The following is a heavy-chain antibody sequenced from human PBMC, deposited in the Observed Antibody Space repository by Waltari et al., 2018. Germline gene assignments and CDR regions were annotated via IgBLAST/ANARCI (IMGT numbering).Heavy chain of an antibody. CDR1: GFTFSSHW. CDR3: SRDLQHGDFGRGRDY. Sequence: EVQLEESGGGLVQPGGSLRLSCAASGFTFSSHWMHWVRQAPGKGRVGVSRTKVDGRSTSYADSVKGRFTISRDNAKNTLYLQMNSLRAEDTAVYYCSRDLQHGDFGRGRDYWGQGTLVTVSS. J-gene: IGHJ4*02. D-gene: IGHD4-17*01. V-gene: IGHV3-74*01. CDR2: TKVDGRST.